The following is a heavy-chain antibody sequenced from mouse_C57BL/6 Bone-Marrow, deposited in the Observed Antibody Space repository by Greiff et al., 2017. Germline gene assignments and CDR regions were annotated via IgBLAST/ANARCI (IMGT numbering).Heavy chain of an antibody. CDR2: LDPETGDT. Sequence: VQLQQSVAELVRPGASVKLSCTASGFNITDDYMHWVKPRPEQGLEWIGWLDPETGDTEYASKFQGKATITADTSSNTAYLQLSSLTSEDTAVYYCTTLYYYGSNAMDYWGQGTSVTVSS. D-gene: IGHD1-1*01. CDR3: TTLYYYGSNAMDY. CDR1: GFNITDDY. J-gene: IGHJ4*01. V-gene: IGHV14-4*01.